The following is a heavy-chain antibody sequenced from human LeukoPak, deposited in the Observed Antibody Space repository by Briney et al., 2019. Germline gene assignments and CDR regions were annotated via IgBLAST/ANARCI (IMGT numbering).Heavy chain of an antibody. D-gene: IGHD1-1*01. V-gene: IGHV1-69*05. Sequence: ASVKVSCKASGGTFSSYAISWVRQAPGQGLEWMGGIIPIFGTANYAQKFQGSVTITTDESTSTAYMELSSLRSEDTAVYYCAIGNVETRAYYFDYWGQGTLVTVSS. CDR1: GGTFSSYA. J-gene: IGHJ4*02. CDR2: IIPIFGTA. CDR3: AIGNVETRAYYFDY.